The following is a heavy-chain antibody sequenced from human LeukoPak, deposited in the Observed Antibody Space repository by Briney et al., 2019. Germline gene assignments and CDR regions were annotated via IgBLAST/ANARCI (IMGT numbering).Heavy chain of an antibody. J-gene: IGHJ4*02. CDR2: IRYDGSNK. CDR1: AFTFSSYG. CDR3: AKARPGSIAVAGTRDY. V-gene: IGHV3-30*02. D-gene: IGHD6-19*01. Sequence: AGGSLRLSRAAAAFTFSSYGMHSVRQAPGKGLEWVAFIRYDGSNKYYAESVKGRFTISRDNSKNTLYLQMARLRADDPDVSYCAKARPGSIAVAGTRDYWGQGTLVTVSS.